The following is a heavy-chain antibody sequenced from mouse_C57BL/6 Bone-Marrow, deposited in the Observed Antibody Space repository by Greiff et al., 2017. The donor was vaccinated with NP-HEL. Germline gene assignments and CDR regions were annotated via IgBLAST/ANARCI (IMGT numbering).Heavy chain of an antibody. Sequence: QVQLKESGPGLVQPSQSLSITCTVSGFSLTSYGVHWVRQSPGKGLEWLGVIWSGGSTDYNAAFISRLSISKDNSKSQVFFKMNSLQADDTAIYYCARNRNWDWRINYYAMDYWGQGTSVTVSS. CDR3: ARNRNWDWRINYYAMDY. J-gene: IGHJ4*01. V-gene: IGHV2-2*01. D-gene: IGHD4-1*01. CDR1: GFSLTSYG. CDR2: IWSGGST.